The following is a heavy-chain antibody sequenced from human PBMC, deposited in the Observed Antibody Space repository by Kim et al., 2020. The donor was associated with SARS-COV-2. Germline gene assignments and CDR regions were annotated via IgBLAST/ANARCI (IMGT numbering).Heavy chain of an antibody. D-gene: IGHD5-18*01. CDR3: ARRGYSYGPNFEY. V-gene: IGHV3-11*01. Sequence: ATPGKGRFTLSRDHAKNSLYLQMNSLRAEDTAVYYCARRGYSYGPNFEYWGQGTLVTVSS. J-gene: IGHJ4*02.